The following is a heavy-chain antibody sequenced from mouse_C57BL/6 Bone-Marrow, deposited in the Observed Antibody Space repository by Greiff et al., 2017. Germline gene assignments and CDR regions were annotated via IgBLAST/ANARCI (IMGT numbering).Heavy chain of an antibody. CDR3: ARNPPVEDYLYY. Sequence: QVQLQQSGAELVRPGASVKLSCKASGYTFTDYYINWVKQRPGQGLEWIARIYPGSGNTYYNEKFKGKATLTAEKSSSTAYMQLSSLTSEDSAVYFWARNPPVEDYLYYWGQGTTLTVSS. V-gene: IGHV1-76*01. CDR2: IYPGSGNT. CDR1: GYTFTDYY. D-gene: IGHD1-1*01. J-gene: IGHJ2*01.